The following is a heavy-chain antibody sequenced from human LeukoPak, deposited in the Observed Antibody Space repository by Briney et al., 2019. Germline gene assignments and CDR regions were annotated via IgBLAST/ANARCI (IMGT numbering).Heavy chain of an antibody. D-gene: IGHD3-9*01. J-gene: IGHJ4*02. V-gene: IGHV4-59*08. CDR2: IYCSGST. CDR1: GGSISSYY. Sequence: SETLSLTCTVSGGSISSYYWSWIRQPPGKGLEWIGYIYCSGSTNYNPSLKSRVTISVDTSKNQFSLKLSSVTAADTAVYYCARHSDYDILTGYNAQFDYWGQGTLVTVSS. CDR3: ARHSDYDILTGYNAQFDY.